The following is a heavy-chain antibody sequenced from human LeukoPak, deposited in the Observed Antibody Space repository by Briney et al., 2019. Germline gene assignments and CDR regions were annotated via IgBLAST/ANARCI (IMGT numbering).Heavy chain of an antibody. CDR2: FSGSGGYT. CDR1: GFTFSSYA. D-gene: IGHD3-10*01. Sequence: GGSLRLSCAASGFTFSSYAMSWVRQAPGKGLEWVSAFSGSGGYTYYADSVKGRFTISRDNPKNTLYLQMNSLRAEDTAVYYCAKDRGPTRWYFDYWGQGTLVTVSS. CDR3: AKDRGPTRWYFDY. V-gene: IGHV3-23*01. J-gene: IGHJ4*02.